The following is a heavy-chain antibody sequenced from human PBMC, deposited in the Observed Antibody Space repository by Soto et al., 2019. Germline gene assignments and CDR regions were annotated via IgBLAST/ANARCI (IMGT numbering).Heavy chain of an antibody. D-gene: IGHD3-3*01. J-gene: IGHJ4*02. CDR1: ADSFSSYG. Sequence: QVQLVQSGAEVKEPGSAVKVSCKAPADSFSSYGISWVRQAPGQGLEWMGGIIPIFGTTNYAEKSQGRVKTTADESTNTAYMELSSLRSEDTALYYCARVFPDGWVEPGVVRGYLDTWGRGTLVTVSS. V-gene: IGHV1-69*01. CDR3: ARVFPDGWVEPGVVRGYLDT. CDR2: IIPIFGTT.